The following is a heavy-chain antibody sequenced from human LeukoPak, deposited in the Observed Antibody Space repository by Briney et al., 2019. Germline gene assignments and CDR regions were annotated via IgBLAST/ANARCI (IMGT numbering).Heavy chain of an antibody. V-gene: IGHV4-59*12. D-gene: IGHD2-2*01. J-gene: IGHJ6*03. CDR1: GGSISSYY. Sequence: SETLSLTCTVSGGSISSYYWSWIRQPPGKGLEWIGYIYYSGSTNYNPSLKSRVTISVDTSKNQFSLKLSSVTAADTAVYYCARGVRCSSTSCPYYYYYMDVWGKGTTVTVSS. CDR3: ARGVRCSSTSCPYYYYYMDV. CDR2: IYYSGST.